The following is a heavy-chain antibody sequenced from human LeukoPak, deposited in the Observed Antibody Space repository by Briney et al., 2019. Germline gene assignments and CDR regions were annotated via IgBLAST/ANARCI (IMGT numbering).Heavy chain of an antibody. Sequence: GGSLRLSCVASGFTVSSNYMSWVRQAPGKGLEWVSAIYSGGSTYYADSVKGRFTISRDNSKNTLYLQMNSLRAEDTAVYYCARVAYAYYYYGIDVWGQGTTVTVSS. V-gene: IGHV3-66*02. D-gene: IGHD2-15*01. CDR3: ARVAYAYYYYGIDV. J-gene: IGHJ6*02. CDR1: GFTVSSNY. CDR2: IYSGGST.